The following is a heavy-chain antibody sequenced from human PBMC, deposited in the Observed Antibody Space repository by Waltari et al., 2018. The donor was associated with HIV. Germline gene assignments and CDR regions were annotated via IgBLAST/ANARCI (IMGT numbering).Heavy chain of an antibody. Sequence: QVHLVESGGGVVKPGRSLRLSCAASGFPFSSYAMHWVRQAPGKGLEWVAVISYHGDDKYYADSVKGRFTISRDNSKNTLYLQMNSLRAEDTAVYYCAKGASGWSPGYWGQGTLVTVSS. D-gene: IGHD6-19*01. CDR1: GFPFSSYA. J-gene: IGHJ4*02. CDR3: AKGASGWSPGY. CDR2: ISYHGDDK. V-gene: IGHV3-30*18.